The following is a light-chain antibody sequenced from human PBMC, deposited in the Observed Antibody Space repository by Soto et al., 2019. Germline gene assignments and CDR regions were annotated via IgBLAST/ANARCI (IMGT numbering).Light chain of an antibody. CDR3: QNYHLALGT. Sequence: DIQMTQSPSSLSASVGDTVTITCRASQDIINHLAWYQQRPGKVPNLLIYRASTLHSGVPSRFRGSGSGTHFTLTISSLQPEDVATYYCQNYHLALGTFGQGTLLEIK. V-gene: IGKV1-27*01. J-gene: IGKJ5*01. CDR1: QDIINH. CDR2: RAS.